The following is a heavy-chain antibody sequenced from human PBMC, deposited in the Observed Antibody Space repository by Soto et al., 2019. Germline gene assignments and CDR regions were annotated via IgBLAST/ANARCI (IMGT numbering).Heavy chain of an antibody. CDR2: IYYSGRT. CDR1: GGSISSGTYY. CDR3: ARDSDFCTGGSCYGNFDF. D-gene: IGHD2-15*01. Sequence: PSETLSLTCTVSGGSISSGTYYWTWIRQRPGKGLEWIGFIYYSGRTYYNPSLKSRTTLSLDTSENQFSLRLSSVTAADTAVYYCARDSDFCTGGSCYGNFDFWGQGTLVTVSS. V-gene: IGHV4-31*03. J-gene: IGHJ4*02.